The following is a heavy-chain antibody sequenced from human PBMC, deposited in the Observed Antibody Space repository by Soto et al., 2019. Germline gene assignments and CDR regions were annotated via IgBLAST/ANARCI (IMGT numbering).Heavy chain of an antibody. CDR3: ARDGWFGAYGMDV. V-gene: IGHV3-53*01. J-gene: IGHJ6*02. D-gene: IGHD3-10*01. CDR1: GFTFSSYS. CDR2: LYTGAKT. Sequence: GGSLRLSCAASGFTFSSYSMNWVRQAPGKALEWVSLLYTGAKTDYAVSVKGRFTLSRDNVKNVVFLEMSGLRLEDTAVYYCARDGWFGAYGMDVWGPGTTAAVYS.